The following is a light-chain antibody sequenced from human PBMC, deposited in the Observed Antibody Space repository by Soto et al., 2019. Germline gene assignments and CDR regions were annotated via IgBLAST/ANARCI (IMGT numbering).Light chain of an antibody. CDR3: SSYTTSNTRQMV. Sequence: QSVLTQPASVSGSPGQSITISCTGTSSDVGGYNYVSWYQHHPGKAPKLMTFDVSNRPSGISNRFSGSKSGNTASLTISGLQPEDEAEYHCSSYTTSNTRQMVFGTGTKLTVL. J-gene: IGLJ1*01. V-gene: IGLV2-14*03. CDR2: DVS. CDR1: SSDVGGYNY.